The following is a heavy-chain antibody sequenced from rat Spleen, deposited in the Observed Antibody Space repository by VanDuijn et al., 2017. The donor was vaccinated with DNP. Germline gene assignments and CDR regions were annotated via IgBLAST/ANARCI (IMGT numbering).Heavy chain of an antibody. CDR2: INTDGGST. V-gene: IGHV5-58*01. Sequence: EVQLVESGGGLVQPGRSLKLSCVASGFTFSSYWMFWVRQAPGKGLERVASINTDGGSTYYPDSVKGRFTISRDDAKNTLYLQMNSLRSEDTATYYCATSLPGYKGWYFDFWGPGTMVTVSS. CDR1: GFTFSSYW. D-gene: IGHD1-4*01. CDR3: ATSLPGYKGWYFDF. J-gene: IGHJ1*01.